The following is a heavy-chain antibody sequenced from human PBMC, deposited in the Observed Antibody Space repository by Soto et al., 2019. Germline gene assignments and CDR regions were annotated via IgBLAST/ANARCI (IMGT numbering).Heavy chain of an antibody. D-gene: IGHD5-18*01. V-gene: IGHV3-53*04. Sequence: EVQLVESGGGLVQPGGSLRLSCAASGFTVSSNYMSWVRQAPGKGLEWVSVIYSGGSTYYADSVKGRFTISRHNSKNTLYLQMSSLRAEDTAVYYCARGYSYGLFDYWGQGTLVTVSS. CDR2: IYSGGST. CDR3: ARGYSYGLFDY. CDR1: GFTVSSNY. J-gene: IGHJ4*02.